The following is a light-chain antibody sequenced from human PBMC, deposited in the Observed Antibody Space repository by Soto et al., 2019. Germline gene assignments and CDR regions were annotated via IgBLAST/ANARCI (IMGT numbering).Light chain of an antibody. CDR3: SSYSISTACL. J-gene: IGLJ1*01. V-gene: IGLV2-14*01. Sequence: SVLTQPASVSGSPGQSITISCTGTSSDVGGYDYVSWYQLHPGKAPKLMIFEVSNRPSGVSYRFSGSKSGNTASLTISGLQAEDEADYFCSSYSISTACLFGTGTKVTVL. CDR2: EVS. CDR1: SSDVGGYDY.